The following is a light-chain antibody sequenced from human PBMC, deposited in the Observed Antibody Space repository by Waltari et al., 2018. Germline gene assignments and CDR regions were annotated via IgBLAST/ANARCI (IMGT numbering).Light chain of an antibody. CDR2: KAS. CDR1: QDISSW. Sequence: DIQMTQSPSSLSASVGDRVTITCRASQDISSWLAWYQQKPGRAPNLLIYKASNLQSGVPSRFSGSGSGTDFTLTISSLQPEDFATYYCQQYNGAWTFGQGTKVEIK. V-gene: IGKV1-12*01. CDR3: QQYNGAWT. J-gene: IGKJ1*01.